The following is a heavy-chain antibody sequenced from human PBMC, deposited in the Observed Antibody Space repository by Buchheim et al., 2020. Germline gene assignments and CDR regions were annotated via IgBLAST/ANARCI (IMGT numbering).Heavy chain of an antibody. CDR3: ARDIEVVGATLYFDL. J-gene: IGHJ2*01. D-gene: IGHD1-26*01. V-gene: IGHV4-59*01. CDR2: VYHSGTT. CDR1: GGSIRSNY. Sequence: QVQLQEWGPGLVKPSETLSLSCTVSGGSIRSNYWSWIRQPPGKGVEYLGQVYHSGTTNYNPSLKSQVSISLDTSKNQFSLELRSVTAADTAVYYCARDIEVVGATLYFDLWGRGNL.